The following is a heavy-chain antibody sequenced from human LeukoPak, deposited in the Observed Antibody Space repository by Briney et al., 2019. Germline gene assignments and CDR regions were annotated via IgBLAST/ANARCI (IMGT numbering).Heavy chain of an antibody. D-gene: IGHD1-26*01. J-gene: IGHJ6*02. CDR2: TRNKANSYTT. Sequence: PGGSLRLSCAASGFTFSDHYMDWVRQAPGKGLEWVGRTRNKANSYTTEYAASVKGRFTIPREDSKNSLYLQMNSLRAEDTAVYYCAREGAATVHYYYGMDVWGQGTTVTVSS. CDR3: AREGAATVHYYYGMDV. V-gene: IGHV3-72*01. CDR1: GFTFSDHY.